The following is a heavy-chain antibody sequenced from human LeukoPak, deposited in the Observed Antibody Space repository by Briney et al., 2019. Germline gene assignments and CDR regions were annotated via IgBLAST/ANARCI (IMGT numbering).Heavy chain of an antibody. V-gene: IGHV7-4-1*02. D-gene: IGHD2-15*01. Sequence: GASVKVSCKASGYTFTSYAMNWVRQAPGQGLEWMGWINTNTGNPTYAQGFTGRFVFSLDTSVGTAYLQISSLKAEDTAVYYCARSGGTSARVNAFDIWGQGTMVTVSS. CDR2: INTNTGNP. CDR1: GYTFTSYA. J-gene: IGHJ3*02. CDR3: ARSGGTSARVNAFDI.